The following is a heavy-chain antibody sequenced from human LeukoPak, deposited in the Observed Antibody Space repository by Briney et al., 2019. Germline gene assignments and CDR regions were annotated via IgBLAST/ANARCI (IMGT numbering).Heavy chain of an antibody. J-gene: IGHJ5*02. Sequence: ASVKVSCKASGYTFTGYYMHWVRQAPGQGLEWMGWINPNSGGTNYAQKFQGRVTMTRDTSISTAYMELSSLRSDDTAVYYCAREHYYGPGLDPWGQGTLVTVSS. CDR3: AREHYYGPGLDP. D-gene: IGHD3-10*01. V-gene: IGHV1-2*02. CDR1: GYTFTGYY. CDR2: INPNSGGT.